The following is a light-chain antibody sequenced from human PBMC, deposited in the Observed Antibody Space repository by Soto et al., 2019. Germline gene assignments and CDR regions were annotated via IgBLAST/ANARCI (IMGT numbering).Light chain of an antibody. J-gene: IGLJ2*01. CDR3: CSYAGGTSVV. CDR1: SSDVGSYNL. CDR2: EDI. V-gene: IGLV2-23*01. Sequence: QSALTQPASVSGSPGQSITISCTGTSSDVGSYNLVSWYQQHPGKAPKLMIYEDIERPSGVSNRFSGSKSGNTASLTISGLQTEDEADYYGCSYAGGTSVVFGGGTKVTVL.